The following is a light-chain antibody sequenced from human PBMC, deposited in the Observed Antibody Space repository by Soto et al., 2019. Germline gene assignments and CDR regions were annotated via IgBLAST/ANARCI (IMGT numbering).Light chain of an antibody. CDR3: SSYTSSSLVV. CDR2: DVT. J-gene: IGLJ2*01. CDR1: SSDVGRYNF. Sequence: QSALTQPRSVSGSPGQSVTISCTGTSSDVGRYNFVSWYQQHPGKAPRLMIYDVTQRPSGVPDRFSGSKSGNTASLTISELQAEDEADYYCSSYTSSSLVVFGGGTKLTVL. V-gene: IGLV2-11*01.